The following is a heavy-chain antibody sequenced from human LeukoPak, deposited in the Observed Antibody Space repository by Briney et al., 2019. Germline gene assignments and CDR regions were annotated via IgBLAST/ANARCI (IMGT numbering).Heavy chain of an antibody. D-gene: IGHD6-13*01. V-gene: IGHV3-23*01. J-gene: IGHJ5*02. CDR3: AKDRPGIAAAAPKWGWFDP. CDR2: ISGSGGST. CDR1: GFTFSSYA. Sequence: GGSLRLSCAASGFTFSSYAMSWVRQAPGKGLEWVSAISGSGGSTYYADSVKGRFTISRDNSKNTLYLQMNGLRAEDTAVYYCAKDRPGIAAAAPKWGWFDPWAREPWSPSPQ.